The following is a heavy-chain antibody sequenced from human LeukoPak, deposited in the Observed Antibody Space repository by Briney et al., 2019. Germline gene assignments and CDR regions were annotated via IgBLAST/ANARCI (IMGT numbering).Heavy chain of an antibody. Sequence: SETLSLTCAVYCGSFSGYYWSWVRQPPGKGVEGVGEINHSGSTNYNPSLKSRVTISVDTSKNQFSLKLSSVTAADTAVYYCARPRVPAAKYFQHWGQGTLVTVSS. CDR2: INHSGST. V-gene: IGHV4-34*01. CDR3: ARPRVPAAKYFQH. CDR1: CGSFSGYY. J-gene: IGHJ1*01. D-gene: IGHD2-2*01.